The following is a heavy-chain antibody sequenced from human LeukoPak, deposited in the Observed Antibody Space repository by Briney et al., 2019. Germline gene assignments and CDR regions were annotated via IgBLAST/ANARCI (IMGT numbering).Heavy chain of an antibody. V-gene: IGHV1-69*13. CDR1: GGTFSSYA. J-gene: IGHJ3*02. CDR2: IIPIFGTA. CDR3: ASRATPIDAFDI. D-gene: IGHD5-24*01. Sequence: ASVKVSFKASGGTFSSYAISWVRQAPGQGLEWMGGIIPIFGTANYAQKFQGRVTITADESTSTAYMELSSLRSEDTAVYYCASRATPIDAFDIWGQGTMVTVSS.